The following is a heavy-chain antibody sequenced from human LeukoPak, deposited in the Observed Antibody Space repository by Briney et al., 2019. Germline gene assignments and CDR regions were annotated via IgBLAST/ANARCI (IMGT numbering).Heavy chain of an antibody. J-gene: IGHJ4*02. Sequence: GGSLRLSCAASGFTFNAYAIHWVRQAPGKGLEWVAVISYDGSNKYYADSVKGRFTISRDNSKNTLYLQMNSLRAEDTAVYYCAKGRATPAPFDYWGQGTLVTVSS. CDR1: GFTFNAYA. V-gene: IGHV3-30*18. CDR3: AKGRATPAPFDY. CDR2: ISYDGSNK. D-gene: IGHD1-26*01.